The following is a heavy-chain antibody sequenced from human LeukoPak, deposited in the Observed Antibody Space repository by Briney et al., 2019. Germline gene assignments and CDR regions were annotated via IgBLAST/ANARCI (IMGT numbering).Heavy chain of an antibody. CDR1: GYSISSGYY. V-gene: IGHV4-38-2*01. CDR2: IYHSGST. J-gene: IGHJ4*02. CDR3: ARRSSGTRSFAY. D-gene: IGHD3-22*01. Sequence: SSETLSLTCAVSGYSISSGYYWGWIRQPPGKGLEWIGSIYHSGSTYYNPSLKSRVTISVDTPKNQFSLKLSSVTAADTAVYYCARRSSGTRSFAYWGQGTLVTVSS.